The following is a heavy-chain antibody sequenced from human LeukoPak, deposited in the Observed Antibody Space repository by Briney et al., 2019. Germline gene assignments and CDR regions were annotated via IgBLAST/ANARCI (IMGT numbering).Heavy chain of an antibody. Sequence: GGSLRLSCATSGFTFNNYNMNWVRQAPGRALEWVSSITTSGTYIYYADSVKGRFTISRDNAKNSLYLQMNSLRAEDTAVYYCAELGITMIGGVWGKGTTVTISS. J-gene: IGHJ6*04. D-gene: IGHD3-10*02. CDR1: GFTFNNYN. CDR3: AELGITMIGGV. V-gene: IGHV3-21*01. CDR2: ITTSGTYI.